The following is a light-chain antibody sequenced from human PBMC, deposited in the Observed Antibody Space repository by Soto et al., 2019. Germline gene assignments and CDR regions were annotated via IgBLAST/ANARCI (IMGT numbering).Light chain of an antibody. V-gene: IGLV2-11*01. CDR1: YTDVGAYNY. CDR2: DVT. J-gene: IGLJ3*02. CDR3: CSYSGSSTSMV. Sequence: QAALTQPRSVSGSPGQSVTISCTGSYTDVGAYNYVSWYQQHPGGAPKLILYDVTTRPSGVPDRFSGSKSGNAASLTISGLQAEDGADYYCCSYSGSSTSMVFGGGTKVTVL.